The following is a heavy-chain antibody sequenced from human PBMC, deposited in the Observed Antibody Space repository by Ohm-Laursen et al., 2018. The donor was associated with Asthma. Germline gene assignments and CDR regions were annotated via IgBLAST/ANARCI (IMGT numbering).Heavy chain of an antibody. V-gene: IGHV1-3*01. J-gene: IGHJ2*01. CDR2: INAGNGNT. CDR3: ARDVPGDWYFDL. Sequence: VASVKVSCKASGYTFTSYAMHWVRQAPGQRLEWMGWINAGNGNTKYSQKFQGRITITRDTSASTAYMELSSLRSEDTAVYYCARDVPGDWYFDLWGRGTLVTVSS. CDR1: GYTFTSYA.